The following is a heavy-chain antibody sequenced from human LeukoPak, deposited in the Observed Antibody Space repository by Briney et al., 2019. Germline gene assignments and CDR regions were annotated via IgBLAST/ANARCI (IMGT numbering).Heavy chain of an antibody. CDR2: ISSSSSYI. J-gene: IGHJ4*02. CDR3: ARACNSSGYWVRDFDY. Sequence: GGSLRLSCAASGFTFDDYAMHWVRQAPGKGLEWVSSISSSSSYIYYADSVKGRFTISRDNAKNSLYLQMNSLRAEDTAVYYCARACNSSGYWVRDFDYWGQGTLVTVSS. D-gene: IGHD3-22*01. V-gene: IGHV3-21*01. CDR1: GFTFDDYA.